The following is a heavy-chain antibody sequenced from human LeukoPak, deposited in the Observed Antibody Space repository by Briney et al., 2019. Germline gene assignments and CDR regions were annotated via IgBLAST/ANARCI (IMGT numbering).Heavy chain of an antibody. Sequence: SETLSLTCSVSGGSVSSGNYYWGWIRQPPGKGLEWIASIDYAGNTYYNPSLKSRVTISVDTSKNHFSLKLKYVTAADTTVYYCARRSKTYTGTYQMPFDYWGQGTLVAVSS. V-gene: IGHV4-39*02. CDR2: IDYAGNT. CDR1: GGSVSSGNYY. J-gene: IGHJ4*02. D-gene: IGHD1-26*01. CDR3: ARRSKTYTGTYQMPFDY.